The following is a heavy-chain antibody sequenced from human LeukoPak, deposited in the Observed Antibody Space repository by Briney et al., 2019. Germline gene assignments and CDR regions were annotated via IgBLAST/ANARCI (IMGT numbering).Heavy chain of an antibody. CDR2: IKSKTDGGTT. V-gene: IGHV3-15*01. D-gene: IGHD3-10*01. Sequence: GGSLRLSCAASGFTFSNAWMSWVRQTPGKGLEWVGRIKSKTDGGTTDYAAPVKGRFTISRDDSKNTLYLQMNSLKTEDTAVYYCTTGITMVRGVIHLIDYWGQGTLVTVSS. J-gene: IGHJ4*02. CDR3: TTGITMVRGVIHLIDY. CDR1: GFTFSNAW.